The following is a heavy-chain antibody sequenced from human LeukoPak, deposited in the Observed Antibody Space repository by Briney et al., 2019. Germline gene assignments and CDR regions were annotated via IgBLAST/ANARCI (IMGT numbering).Heavy chain of an antibody. J-gene: IGHJ4*02. CDR1: GYSFTSYW. Sequence: GESLKISCKGSGYSFTSYWIGWVRQMPGKGLEWMGIIYPGDSDTRYSPSFQGQVTISADKSTSTAYLQWSSLKASDTAMYYCARQERIAAAGTGIDYWGQGTLVTVSS. CDR3: ARQERIAAAGTGIDY. V-gene: IGHV5-51*01. D-gene: IGHD6-13*01. CDR2: IYPGDSDT.